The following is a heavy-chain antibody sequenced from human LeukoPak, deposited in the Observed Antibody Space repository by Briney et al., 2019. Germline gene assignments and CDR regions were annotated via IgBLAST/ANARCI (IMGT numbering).Heavy chain of an antibody. V-gene: IGHV3-66*01. J-gene: IGHJ4*02. D-gene: IGHD1-26*01. CDR1: GFTFSSSN. CDR2: IYSGGYT. CDR3: ARRLEYSGSKGVFDY. Sequence: GGSLRLSCAASGFTFSSSNMNWVRQAPGKGLEWVSIIYSGGYTDYADFVKGRFTISRDNSKNTLDLQMNSLRAEDTAVYYCARRLEYSGSKGVFDYWGQGTLVTVSS.